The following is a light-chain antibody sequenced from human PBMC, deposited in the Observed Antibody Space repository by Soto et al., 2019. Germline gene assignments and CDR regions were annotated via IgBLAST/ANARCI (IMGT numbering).Light chain of an antibody. Sequence: THSPSTLSISVWDIGTSTFRASQNVENYLAWYQQKPGKAPKLLIYKASGLESGVPSRFGGSGSGTDFTLTISGLQSEDFATYYCQQDYSSTISFGQGTRLEI. CDR3: QQDYSSTIS. J-gene: IGKJ5*01. CDR2: KAS. V-gene: IGKV1-5*03. CDR1: QNVENY.